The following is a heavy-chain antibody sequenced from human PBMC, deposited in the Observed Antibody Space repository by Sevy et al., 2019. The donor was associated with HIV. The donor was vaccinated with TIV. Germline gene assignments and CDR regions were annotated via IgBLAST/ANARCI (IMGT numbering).Heavy chain of an antibody. Sequence: GGSLRLSCAASGFNFSTYGIHWVRQAPGKGLEWVAVISFDGSDKYYADSVRGRFTISRDNSKNTLYLQMNSLRVEDTAIYYCAKMQGGSYNYYGMDVWGQGTTVTVSS. CDR2: ISFDGSDK. V-gene: IGHV3-30*18. D-gene: IGHD1-26*01. CDR1: GFNFSTYG. J-gene: IGHJ6*02. CDR3: AKMQGGSYNYYGMDV.